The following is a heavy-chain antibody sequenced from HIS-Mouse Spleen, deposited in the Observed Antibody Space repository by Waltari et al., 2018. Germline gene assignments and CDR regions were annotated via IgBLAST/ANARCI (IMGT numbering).Heavy chain of an antibody. Sequence: QVQLVQSGAEVKKPGASVKASCKASGYTFTGYSLHWRRQAPGQGLEWMGWINPNSGGTNYAQKFQGRVTMTRDTSISTAYMELSRLRSDDTAVYYCARDRSSSWYAFDIWGQGTMVTVSS. CDR2: INPNSGGT. CDR1: GYTFTGYS. V-gene: IGHV1-2*02. J-gene: IGHJ3*02. CDR3: ARDRSSSWYAFDI. D-gene: IGHD6-13*01.